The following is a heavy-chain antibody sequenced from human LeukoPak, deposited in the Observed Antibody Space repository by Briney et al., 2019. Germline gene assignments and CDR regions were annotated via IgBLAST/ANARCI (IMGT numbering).Heavy chain of an antibody. CDR1: GFTFSSNY. CDR3: ARAVGELSGYYGMDV. V-gene: IGHV3-53*01. D-gene: IGHD3-10*01. CDR2: IYSGGST. Sequence: GGSVRLSCAASGFTFSSNYMSWVRQAPGKGLEWVSVIYSGGSTYYADSVKGRFTISRDNSKNTLYLQMNSLSAEDTAVYYCARAVGELSGYYGMDVWGQGTTVTVSS. J-gene: IGHJ6*02.